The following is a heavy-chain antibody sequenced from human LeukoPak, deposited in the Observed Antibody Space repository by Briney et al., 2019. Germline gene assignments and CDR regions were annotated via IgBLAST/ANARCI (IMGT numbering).Heavy chain of an antibody. CDR1: GFTFSTYA. D-gene: IGHD1-26*01. V-gene: IGHV3-30*04. CDR3: ARVSEGGTFSDY. J-gene: IGHJ4*02. Sequence: PGKSLRPSCAASGFTFSTYAMHWVRQAPGKGLEWAAVISNDERNEYYANSVKGRFTVSRDNSKDTLFLQMNSLRPEDTAVYFCARVSEGGTFSDYWGQGTLVTVSS. CDR2: ISNDERNE.